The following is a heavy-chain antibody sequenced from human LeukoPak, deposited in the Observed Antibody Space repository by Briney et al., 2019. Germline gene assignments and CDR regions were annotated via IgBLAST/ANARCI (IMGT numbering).Heavy chain of an antibody. Sequence: GSLRLSCAASGFTFSSYAMHWVRQAPGKGLEWVAVISYDGSNKYYADSVKGRFTISRDNSKNTLYLQMNSLRAEDTAVYYCARGPSINYGDYYYWGQGTLVTVSS. CDR1: GFTFSSYA. D-gene: IGHD4-17*01. J-gene: IGHJ4*02. CDR3: ARGPSINYGDYYY. CDR2: ISYDGSNK. V-gene: IGHV3-30-3*01.